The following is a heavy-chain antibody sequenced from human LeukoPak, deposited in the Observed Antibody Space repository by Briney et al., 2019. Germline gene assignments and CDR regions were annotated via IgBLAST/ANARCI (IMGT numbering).Heavy chain of an antibody. J-gene: IGHJ4*02. CDR1: RFTFSIFG. CDR2: ISSDGTNK. V-gene: IGHV3-30*03. Sequence: HPGGSLRLSCAASRFTFSIFGMHWVRQAPGKGLEWIAVISSDGTNKYYADSVRGRFTIPRDNSKNTLYLQMSSLRIEDTAIYYCRAATRYLDYYYDYWGQGTLVTVSS. CDR3: RAATRYLDYYYDY. D-gene: IGHD3-22*01.